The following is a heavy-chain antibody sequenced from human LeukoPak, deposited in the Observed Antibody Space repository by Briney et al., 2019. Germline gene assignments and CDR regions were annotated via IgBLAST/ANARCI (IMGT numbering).Heavy chain of an antibody. V-gene: IGHV3-48*01. J-gene: IGHJ4*02. D-gene: IGHD1-26*01. CDR2: ISSSSSTI. CDR3: ARERWANSLDY. Sequence: GGSLRLSCAASGFTFSSYSMNWVRQAPGKGLEWVSYISSSSSTIYYADSVKGRFTISRDNAKNSLYLQMNSLRAEDTAVYYCARERWANSLDYWGQGTLVTVSS. CDR1: GFTFSSYS.